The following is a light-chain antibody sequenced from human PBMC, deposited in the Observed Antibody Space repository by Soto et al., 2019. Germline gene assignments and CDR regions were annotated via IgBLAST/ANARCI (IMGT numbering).Light chain of an antibody. Sequence: DTVVSQSPLSLPVSPGEPASISCRSIQSLLHSNGYNYLEWYVQKPGQSPQLLVYLGSTRASGVPDRFSGSGSGTDFTLKISRVEAEDVGVYYCMQSLQAPPFTFGQGTKLEI. J-gene: IGKJ2*01. CDR1: QSLLHSNGYNY. CDR3: MQSLQAPPFT. V-gene: IGKV2-28*01. CDR2: LGS.